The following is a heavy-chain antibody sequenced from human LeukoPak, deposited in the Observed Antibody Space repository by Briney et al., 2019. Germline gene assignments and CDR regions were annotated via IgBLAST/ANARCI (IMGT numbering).Heavy chain of an antibody. J-gene: IGHJ3*02. CDR3: AKEKPHPYSSSRYDLDAFDI. Sequence: GGSLRLSCAPSGFPFSSYRRHWVRQAPGKGLEWVAVIWYDGSNKYYADSVKGRFTISRDNSKNTLYLQMNSLRAEDTADYYCAKEKPHPYSSSRYDLDAFDIWGQGTMVTVSS. CDR2: IWYDGSNK. V-gene: IGHV3-33*06. CDR1: GFPFSSYR. D-gene: IGHD6-13*01.